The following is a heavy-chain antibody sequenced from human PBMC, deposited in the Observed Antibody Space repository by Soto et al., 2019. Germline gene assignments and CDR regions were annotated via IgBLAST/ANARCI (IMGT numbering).Heavy chain of an antibody. CDR2: IRSKAYGGTT. CDR1: GFTFGDYA. Sequence: GGSLRLSCTASGFTFGDYAMSWFRQAPGKGLEWVGFIRSKAYGGTTEYAASVKGRFTISRDDSKSIAYLKMNSLKTEDTAVYYCTRFASPIVVVPAAIIDYWGQGTLVTVSS. CDR3: TRFASPIVVVPAAIIDY. J-gene: IGHJ4*02. V-gene: IGHV3-49*03. D-gene: IGHD2-2*02.